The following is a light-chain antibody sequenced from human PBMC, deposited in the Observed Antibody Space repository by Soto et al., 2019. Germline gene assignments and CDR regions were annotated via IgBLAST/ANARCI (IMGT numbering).Light chain of an antibody. J-gene: IGKJ4*01. Sequence: EIVITQSPATLSVSPGERATLSCRASQSVSSNLAWYQQKPAQAPRLLIYGASTRATGIPARFSGSGSGTEFTLTISSLHSEDFAVYYCQQYNNWPLTFGGETKVEIK. V-gene: IGKV3-15*01. CDR1: QSVSSN. CDR3: QQYNNWPLT. CDR2: GAS.